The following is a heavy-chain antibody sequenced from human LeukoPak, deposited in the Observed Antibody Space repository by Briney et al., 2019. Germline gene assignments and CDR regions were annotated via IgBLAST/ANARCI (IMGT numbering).Heavy chain of an antibody. V-gene: IGHV3-21*04. CDR3: AKGLLWFGELFGGFDP. CDR1: GFAFNTYS. CDR2: IFSSSTYI. Sequence: GGSLRLSCAASGFAFNTYSMNWVRQAPGKGLEWVSFIFSSSTYIYYTDSVKGRFTISRDNARNSLYLQMNSLRAEDTALYYCAKGLLWFGELFGGFDPWGQGTLVTVSS. D-gene: IGHD3-10*01. J-gene: IGHJ5*02.